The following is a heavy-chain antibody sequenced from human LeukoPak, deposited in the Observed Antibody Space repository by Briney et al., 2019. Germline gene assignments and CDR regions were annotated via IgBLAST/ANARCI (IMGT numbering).Heavy chain of an antibody. CDR2: IYDSGTT. CDR1: GGSISSDDYY. CDR3: ARDYYDSSCAFDI. V-gene: IGHV4-61*08. D-gene: IGHD3-22*01. J-gene: IGHJ3*02. Sequence: PSQSLSLTCNVSGGSISSDDYYWTWIRQPPGKGLEWMGYIYDSGTTAYNPSLKRRVTMSVDTSKNQFSLNLSSVTAADTAVYYCARDYYDSSCAFDIWGQGTMVTVSS.